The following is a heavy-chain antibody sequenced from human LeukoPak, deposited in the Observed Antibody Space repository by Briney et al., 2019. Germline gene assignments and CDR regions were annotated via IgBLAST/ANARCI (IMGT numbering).Heavy chain of an antibody. V-gene: IGHV3-21*04. CDR3: ARWMDTTMVSTDY. D-gene: IGHD5-18*01. J-gene: IGHJ4*02. CDR2: ISTDSSYI. Sequence: KPGGPLRLSCAASGFTFSSYSMNWVRQAPGKGLEWVSSISTDSSYIYYADSVKGRFTISRDNAKNSLYLQMNSLKAEDTAVYYCARWMDTTMVSTDYWGQGTLVTVSS. CDR1: GFTFSSYS.